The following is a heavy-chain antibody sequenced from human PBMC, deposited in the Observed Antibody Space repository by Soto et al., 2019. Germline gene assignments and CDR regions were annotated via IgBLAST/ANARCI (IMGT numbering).Heavy chain of an antibody. CDR1: GFTFSSYA. CDR2: ISYDGSNK. V-gene: IGHV3-30-3*01. J-gene: IGHJ6*02. CDR3: ARDALISYHGMDV. D-gene: IGHD2-21*01. Sequence: QVQLVESGGGVVQPGRSLRLSCAASGFTFSSYAMHWVRQAPGQGLEWVAVISYDGSNKYYADSVKGRFTISRDNSKNTLYLQMNSLRAEDTAVYYCARDALISYHGMDVWGQGTTVTVSS.